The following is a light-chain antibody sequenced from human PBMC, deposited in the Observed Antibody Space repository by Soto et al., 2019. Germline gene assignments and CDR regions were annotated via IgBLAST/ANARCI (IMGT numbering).Light chain of an antibody. Sequence: DIPLTQSPSFLSASVGDRVTITCRVSQAVSTYLAWYQLKPGKAPRLLIYAASTLETGVPSRFSGGVSGTEFTLTISGLQTEDFAIYYCQQLQTYPFTFGPGTRVDIK. CDR3: QQLQTYPFT. CDR1: QAVSTY. V-gene: IGKV1-9*01. J-gene: IGKJ3*01. CDR2: AAS.